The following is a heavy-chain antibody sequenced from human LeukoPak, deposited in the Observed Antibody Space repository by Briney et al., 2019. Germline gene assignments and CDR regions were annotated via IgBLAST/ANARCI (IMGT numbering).Heavy chain of an antibody. V-gene: IGHV3-23*01. Sequence: GGSLRLSCAASGFTFSSYAMSWVRQAPGKGLEWVSAISGSGGSTYYADSVKGRFTISRDNSKNTLYLQVNSLRAEDTAVYYCAKDRSSSWGNWFDPWAREPWSPPPQ. CDR2: ISGSGGST. D-gene: IGHD6-13*01. CDR3: AKDRSSSWGNWFDP. J-gene: IGHJ5*02. CDR1: GFTFSSYA.